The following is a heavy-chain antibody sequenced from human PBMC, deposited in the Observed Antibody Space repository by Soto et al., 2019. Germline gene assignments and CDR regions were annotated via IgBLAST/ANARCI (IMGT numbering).Heavy chain of an antibody. V-gene: IGHV4-59*01. Sequence: SETLSLTCTVSGGSISSYYWSWIRQPPGKGLEWIGYIYYSGSTNYNPSLKSRVTISVDTSKNQFSLKLSSVTAADTAVYYCARSITMVRGVTNWFDPWGQGTLVTVSS. D-gene: IGHD3-10*01. CDR1: GGSISSYY. CDR3: ARSITMVRGVTNWFDP. J-gene: IGHJ5*02. CDR2: IYYSGST.